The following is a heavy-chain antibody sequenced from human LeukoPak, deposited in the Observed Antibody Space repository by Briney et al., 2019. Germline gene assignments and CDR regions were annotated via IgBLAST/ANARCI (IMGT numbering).Heavy chain of an antibody. V-gene: IGHV4-4*02. CDR3: ARDHEGGDYPYFGLYYYYYMDV. CDR1: GGSISSSNW. Sequence: PSETLSLTCAVSGGSISSSNWWCWVRQPPGKGLEWIGDIYHSGSTNYNPSLKSRVTMSVDTSKNQFSLKLSSVTAADTAVYYCARDHEGGDYPYFGLYYYYYMDVWGKGTTVTISS. D-gene: IGHD4-17*01. CDR2: IYHSGST. J-gene: IGHJ6*03.